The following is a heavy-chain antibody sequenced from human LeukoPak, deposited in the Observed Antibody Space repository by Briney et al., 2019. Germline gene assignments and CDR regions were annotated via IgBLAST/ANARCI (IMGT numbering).Heavy chain of an antibody. D-gene: IGHD3-22*01. V-gene: IGHV3-11*04. J-gene: IGHJ3*02. CDR3: AKDRRSITMIVVPAFDI. CDR2: IRSSGSTI. CDR1: GFTFSDYY. Sequence: GGSLRLSCAASGFTFSDYYMSWIRQAPGKGLEWVSNIRSSGSTIYYADSVRGRFTISRDNAKNSLYLQMNSLRAEDTAVYYCAKDRRSITMIVVPAFDIWGQGTMVTVSS.